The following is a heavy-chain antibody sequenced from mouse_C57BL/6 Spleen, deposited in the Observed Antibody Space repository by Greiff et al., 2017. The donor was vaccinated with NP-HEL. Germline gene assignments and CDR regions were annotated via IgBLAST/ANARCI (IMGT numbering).Heavy chain of an antibody. J-gene: IGHJ1*03. CDR1: GYTFTGYW. Sequence: VQLKESGAELMKPGASVQLSCKATGYTFTGYWIEWVKQRPGHGLEWIGEILPGSGSPTYNEKFKGKATFTADTSSNTAYMQLSSLTTEDSAIYYCARKGDFYWYFDVWGTGTTVTVSS. V-gene: IGHV1-9*01. CDR2: ILPGSGSP. CDR3: ARKGDFYWYFDV. D-gene: IGHD3-3*01.